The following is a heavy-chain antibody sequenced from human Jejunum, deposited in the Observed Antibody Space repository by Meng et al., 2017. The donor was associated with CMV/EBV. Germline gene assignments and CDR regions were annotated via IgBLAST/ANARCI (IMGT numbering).Heavy chain of an antibody. D-gene: IGHD2-21*01. J-gene: IGHJ4*02. CDR3: ARRLVAAHFDH. V-gene: IGHV4-34*01. CDR2: INHSRTT. Sequence: PHCAVYGGSFRGYYWGCIRQPPGKGLEWMGQINHSRTTNYSPSLKSRAPISVDTSKNQFSLKLTSVSAADTAVYYCARRLVAAHFDHWGQGALVTVSS. CDR1: GGSFRGYY.